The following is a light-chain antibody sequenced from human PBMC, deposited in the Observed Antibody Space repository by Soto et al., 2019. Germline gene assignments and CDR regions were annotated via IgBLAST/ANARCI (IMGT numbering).Light chain of an antibody. J-gene: IGLJ1*01. CDR3: SSYAGINNFRV. Sequence: QSVLTQPPSASGSPGQSVTISCTGTSSDVGGYNYVSWYQQHPGKAPKLMIYEVSKRPSGVPDRFSGSKSGNTASLTVSGLQAEDESDYYCSSYAGINNFRVFGTATKVSVL. V-gene: IGLV2-8*01. CDR1: SSDVGGYNY. CDR2: EVS.